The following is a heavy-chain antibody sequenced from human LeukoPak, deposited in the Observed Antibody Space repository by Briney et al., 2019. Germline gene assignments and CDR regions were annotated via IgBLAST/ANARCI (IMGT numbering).Heavy chain of an antibody. CDR3: AKDDDGHHHGVDH. V-gene: IGHV3-23*01. J-gene: IGHJ4*02. Sequence: GGSLRLSCAASGFTVSSYAMTWVRQAPGKGLEWVSAIGYSAGDTYYADSVKGRFTISRVNSMNTLYLQMSSLRADDTALYYCAKDDDGHHHGVDHWGQGTLVTVSS. CDR2: IGYSAGDT. D-gene: IGHD4-17*01. CDR1: GFTVSSYA.